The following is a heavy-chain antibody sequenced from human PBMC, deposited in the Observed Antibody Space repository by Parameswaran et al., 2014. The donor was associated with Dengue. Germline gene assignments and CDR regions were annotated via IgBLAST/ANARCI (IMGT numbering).Heavy chain of an antibody. V-gene: IGHV4-59*01. Sequence: AISSARWIRQPPGKRLEWIGYIYYSGSTNYNPSLKSRVTISVDTSKNQFSLKLSSVTAADTAVYYCARDTYGSGSYYNVNAGWFDPWGQGTLVTVSS. CDR1: AISSA. CDR2: IYYSGST. CDR3: ARDTYGSGSYYNVNAGWFDP. D-gene: IGHD3-10*01. J-gene: IGHJ5*02.